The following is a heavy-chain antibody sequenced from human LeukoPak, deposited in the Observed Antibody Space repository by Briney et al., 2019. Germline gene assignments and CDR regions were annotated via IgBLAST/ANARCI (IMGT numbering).Heavy chain of an antibody. D-gene: IGHD6-19*01. CDR2: IYYEGSNK. J-gene: IGHJ4*02. Sequence: PGGSLRLSCAASVVTFSSDGIDCVPQAPREGREWVEVIYYEGSNKYYADSVKGRFTISRDNSTNKLYLQMNSLRAEDTAVYYCAHGSGEDYWGQGTLVTVSS. CDR3: AHGSGEDY. CDR1: VVTFSSDG. V-gene: IGHV3-30*03.